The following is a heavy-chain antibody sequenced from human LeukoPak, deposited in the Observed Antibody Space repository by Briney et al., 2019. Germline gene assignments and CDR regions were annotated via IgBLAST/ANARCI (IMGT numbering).Heavy chain of an antibody. Sequence: GGSLRLSCAASGFTLSSYWMSWVRQVPGKGLEWVANIDQDGNEKYYVDSVKGRFTISRDNAKNSLYLQMNSLRAEDTAVYYCARDRGYNYWGQGTLVTVSS. D-gene: IGHD5-18*01. CDR2: IDQDGNEK. CDR1: GFTLSSYW. V-gene: IGHV3-7*01. J-gene: IGHJ4*02. CDR3: ARDRGYNY.